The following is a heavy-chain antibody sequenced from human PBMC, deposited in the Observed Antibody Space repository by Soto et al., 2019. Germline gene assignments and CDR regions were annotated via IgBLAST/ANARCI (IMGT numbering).Heavy chain of an antibody. Sequence: ASVKVSCKASGYTFTSYYFNWVRQAPGQGLEWMGLINPSGGSTSYAQKFQGRVTMTRDTSTSTVYMELSSLRSDDTAVYYCARDRGSTSRPDFDYWGQGTLVTVSS. CDR3: ARDRGSTSRPDFDY. V-gene: IGHV1-46*03. D-gene: IGHD2-2*01. J-gene: IGHJ4*02. CDR1: GYTFTSYY. CDR2: INPSGGST.